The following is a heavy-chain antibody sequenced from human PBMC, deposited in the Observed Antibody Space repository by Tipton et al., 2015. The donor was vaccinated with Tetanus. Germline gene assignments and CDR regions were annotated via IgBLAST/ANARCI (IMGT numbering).Heavy chain of an antibody. V-gene: IGHV4-59*01. J-gene: IGHJ5*02. CDR1: GGSISSYY. CDR2: IYYSGST. Sequence: SLTYTVSGGSISSYYWSWIRQPPGKGLEWIGYIYYSGSTNYNPSLKSRVTISVDTSKNQFSLKLSSVTAADTAVYYCARDRGWFDPWGQGTLVTVSS. CDR3: ARDRGWFDP. D-gene: IGHD3-10*01.